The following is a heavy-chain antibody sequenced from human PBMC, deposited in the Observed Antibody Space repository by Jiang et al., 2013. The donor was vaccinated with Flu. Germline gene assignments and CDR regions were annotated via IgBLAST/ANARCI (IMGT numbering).Heavy chain of an antibody. V-gene: IGHV4-39*01. CDR1: GGSISSSHYL. D-gene: IGHD4-17*01. CDR2: IYYSGST. CDR3: ARLDYGDGYYYYGMDV. J-gene: IGHJ6*02. Sequence: GLVKPSETLSLTCTVSGGSISSSHYLWGWIRQPPGKGLEWIGSIYYSGSTYYNPSLKSRVTMSVDTSKNQFSLKLSSVTAADTAVYYCARLDYGDGYYYYGMDVWGQGTTVTVS.